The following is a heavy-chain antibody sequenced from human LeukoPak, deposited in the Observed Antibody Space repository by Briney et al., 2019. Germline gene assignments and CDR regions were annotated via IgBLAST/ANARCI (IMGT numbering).Heavy chain of an antibody. CDR1: GFTVSGHY. CDR2: TYSGGGT. V-gene: IGHV3-53*01. Sequence: GGSLRLSCAASGFTVSGHYMTWVRQAPGKGLEWVSVTYSGGGTSYADSVKGRFTISRDNSKNTLYLQMNSLRVEDTAVYYCASNSYNSANWFDPWGQGTLVTVSS. J-gene: IGHJ5*02. D-gene: IGHD5-24*01. CDR3: ASNSYNSANWFDP.